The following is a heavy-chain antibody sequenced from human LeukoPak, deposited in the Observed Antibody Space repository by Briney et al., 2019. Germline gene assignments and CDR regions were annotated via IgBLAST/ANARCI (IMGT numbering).Heavy chain of an antibody. CDR1: GFTFSSYG. Sequence: PGGSLRLPCAASGFTFSSYGMHWVRQAPGKGLEWVAVISYDGSNKYYADSAKGRFTISRDNSKNTLYLQMNSLRAEDTAVYYCAAADYVWGSYRLDYWGQGTLVTVSS. D-gene: IGHD3-16*02. V-gene: IGHV3-30*03. J-gene: IGHJ4*02. CDR3: AAADYVWGSYRLDY. CDR2: ISYDGSNK.